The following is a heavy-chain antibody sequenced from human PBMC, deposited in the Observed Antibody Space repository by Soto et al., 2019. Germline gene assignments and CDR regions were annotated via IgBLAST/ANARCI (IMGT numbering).Heavy chain of an antibody. J-gene: IGHJ4*02. V-gene: IGHV1-69*01. CDR1: GGTFSSYD. CDR2: IIPIFGTA. CDR3: ARDLGDYDSYYFDY. D-gene: IGHD3-3*01. Sequence: QVQLVQSGAEVKKPGSSVKVSCKASGGTFSSYDISWVRQAPGKGLEWMGGIIPIFGTANYAQKFQGRVTITADESTSTDYMELSSLRSEDTAVYYCARDLGDYDSYYFDYWGQGSLVTVYS.